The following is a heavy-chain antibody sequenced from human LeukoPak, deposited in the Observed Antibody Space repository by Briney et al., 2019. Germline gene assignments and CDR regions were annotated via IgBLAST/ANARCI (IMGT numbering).Heavy chain of an antibody. V-gene: IGHV4-30-4*08. CDR3: ARDTRGVSIFDY. D-gene: IGHD3-10*01. J-gene: IGHJ4*02. Sequence: KPSETLSLTCTVSGGSISSGDYYWSWIRQPPGKGLEWIGYIYYSGSTYYNPSLKSRVTISVDTSKNQFSLKLSSVTAADTAVYYCARDTRGVSIFDYWGQGTLVTVSS. CDR1: GGSISSGDYY. CDR2: IYYSGST.